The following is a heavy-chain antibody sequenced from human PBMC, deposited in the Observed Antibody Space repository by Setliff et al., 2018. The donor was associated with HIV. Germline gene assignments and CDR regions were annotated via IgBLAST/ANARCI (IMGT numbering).Heavy chain of an antibody. D-gene: IGHD3-3*01. CDR2: IDHAGSA. CDR3: ARRAYYDFWSGFYLSIANRFDS. J-gene: IGHJ5*01. CDR1: NASFSRHY. Sequence: SETLSLTCAVYNASFSRHYWSWIRQAPGKGLEWIGEIDHAGSANYSPSLKSRLTISVDTSKNQFSLRLNSLTAADTAVYYCARRAYYDFWSGFYLSIANRFDSWGQGILVTVSS. V-gene: IGHV4-34*01.